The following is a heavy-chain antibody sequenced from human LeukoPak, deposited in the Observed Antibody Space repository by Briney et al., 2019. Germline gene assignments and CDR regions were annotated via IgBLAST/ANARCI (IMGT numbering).Heavy chain of an antibody. CDR1: GYTFTVYY. CDR2: INPKRGGT. V-gene: IGHV1-2*02. D-gene: IGHD6-6*01. Sequence: AVKDSCKASGYTFTVYYMHWVRPAPRQGLEWMGCINPKRGGTNYAQKFQGRVTMTRDQSISTAYMALSRLRSDDTAVYSCARESEGQKWKQLPALDPFAAFDIWGEGTLVTVSS. CDR3: ARESEGQKWKQLPALDPFAAFDI. J-gene: IGHJ3*02.